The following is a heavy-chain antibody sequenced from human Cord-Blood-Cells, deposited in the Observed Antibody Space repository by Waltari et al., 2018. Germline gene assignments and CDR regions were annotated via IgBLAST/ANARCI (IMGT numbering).Heavy chain of an antibody. D-gene: IGHD3-22*01. CDR2: IWYDGSNK. Sequence: VAVIWYDGSNKTYADPVKGRFTISRDNSKNTLYLQMNSLRAEDTAVYYCARDSNYYDSSGYYYFDYWGQGTLVTVSS. J-gene: IGHJ4*02. CDR3: ARDSNYYDSSGYYYFDY. V-gene: IGHV3-33*01.